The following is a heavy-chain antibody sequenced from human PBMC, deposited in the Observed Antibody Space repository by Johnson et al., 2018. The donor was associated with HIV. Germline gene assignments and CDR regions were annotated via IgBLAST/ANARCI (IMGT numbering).Heavy chain of an antibody. CDR3: ARDRSGSYRSDAFDI. CDR1: GFTVSSNY. J-gene: IGHJ3*02. Sequence: EVQLVESGGGLVQPGGSLRLSCAASGFTVSSNYMSWVRQAPGKGLAWVSVIYSGGSTYYADSVMGRFTIVRDNAKNSLFLQMHSLRVEDTAVYYCARDRSGSYRSDAFDIWGQGTMVTVSS. D-gene: IGHD1-26*01. CDR2: IYSGGST. V-gene: IGHV3-66*01.